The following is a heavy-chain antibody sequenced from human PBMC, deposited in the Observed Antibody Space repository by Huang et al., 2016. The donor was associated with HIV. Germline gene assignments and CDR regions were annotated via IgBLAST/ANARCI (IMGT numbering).Heavy chain of an antibody. CDR2: VYGAGRT. CDR1: GGSISSYN. V-gene: IGHV4-59*13. J-gene: IGHJ6*03. CDR3: ARWMDSYGFKYYYYMDV. Sequence: VQLQESGPGLVKPSETLSLTCSVSGGSISSYNWNWIRKPPEKGLEWIGRVYGAGRTNSNPPLKRRITISIDTSKNEFSLKLRSATAADTAVYFCARWMDSYGFKYYYYMDVWGKGTTVIVSS. D-gene: IGHD3-10*01.